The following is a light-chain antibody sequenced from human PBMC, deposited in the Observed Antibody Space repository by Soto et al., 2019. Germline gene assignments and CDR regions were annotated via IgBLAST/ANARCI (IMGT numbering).Light chain of an antibody. V-gene: IGKV3-20*01. J-gene: IGKJ1*01. CDR2: SAS. CDR3: QQYGYSFWT. Sequence: VMTQSPDTLSVSPGGRATLSCRTSQSISETLAWYQQKPGQAPRLVIYSASSRATGIPDRFSGSGSGADYTLTISSLEPEDSAMYYCQQYGYSFWTFGQGTKVDNK. CDR1: QSISET.